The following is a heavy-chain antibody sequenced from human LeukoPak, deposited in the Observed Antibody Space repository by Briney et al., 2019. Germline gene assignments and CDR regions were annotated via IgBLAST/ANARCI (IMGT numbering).Heavy chain of an antibody. CDR1: GGSFSGYY. CDR2: INHSGST. V-gene: IGHV4-34*01. J-gene: IGHJ5*02. Sequence: SETLSLTCAVYGGSFSGYYWSWIRQPPGKGLEWIGEINHSGSTNYNPSLKSRVTISVDTSKNQFSLKLSSVTAADTAVYYCARGSVYYGSGSYYPIANWFDPWGQGTLVTVSS. D-gene: IGHD3-10*01. CDR3: ARGSVYYGSGSYYPIANWFDP.